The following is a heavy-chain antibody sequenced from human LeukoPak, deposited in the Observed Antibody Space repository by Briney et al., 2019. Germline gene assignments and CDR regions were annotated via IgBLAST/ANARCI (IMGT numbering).Heavy chain of an antibody. V-gene: IGHV4-34*01. CDR1: GGSFSGYY. D-gene: IGHD6-19*01. CDR3: ARVASSGWYFTRAKYYFDY. CDR2: INNIGST. J-gene: IGHJ4*02. Sequence: PSETLSLTCGVYGGSFSGYYWTWIRQPPGKGLEWNGAINNIGSTNYNPSLKSRSTMSLDTSKNQFSLKLSSVTAAETAVYFCARVASSGWYFTRAKYYFDYWGQGTLVTVSS.